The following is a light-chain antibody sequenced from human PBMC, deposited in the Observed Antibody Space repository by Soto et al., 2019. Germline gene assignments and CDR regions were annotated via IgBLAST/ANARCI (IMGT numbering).Light chain of an antibody. J-gene: IGLJ2*01. V-gene: IGLV2-14*01. CDR1: TSDVGGYNY. Sequence: QSALTQPASVSGSPGQSITISCTGTTSDVGGYNYVSWYQQHPGKAPKLMIYDVSNRPSGVSNRFSGSKSGNTASLTFSGLQAEDEADYYCSSYTSSSTYVVFGGGTKLTV. CDR2: DVS. CDR3: SSYTSSSTYVV.